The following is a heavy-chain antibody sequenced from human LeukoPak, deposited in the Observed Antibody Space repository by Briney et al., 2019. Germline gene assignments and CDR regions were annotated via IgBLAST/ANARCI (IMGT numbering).Heavy chain of an antibody. V-gene: IGHV1-2*02. CDR1: GYTFTGYY. CDR3: ARGGNDFWLLGYFDY. CDR2: INPNSGGT. J-gene: IGHJ4*02. Sequence: ASVKVFCKASGYTFTGYYMHWVRQAPGQGLEWMGWINPNSGGTNYAQKFQGRVTMTRDTSISTAYMELSRLRSDDTAVYYCARGGNDFWLLGYFDYWGQGTLVTVSS. D-gene: IGHD3-3*01.